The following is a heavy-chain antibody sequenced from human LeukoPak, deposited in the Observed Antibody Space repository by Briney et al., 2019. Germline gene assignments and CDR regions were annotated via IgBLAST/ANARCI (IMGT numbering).Heavy chain of an antibody. Sequence: ASVKVSCKASGYSFTSYGISWVRQAPGQGLEWMGWISVYNGNTNYAQKLQGRVTMTTDTSTSTAYMELRSLRSDDTAVYYCALVGAKDYYYYYYMDVWGKGTTVTVSS. CDR3: ALVGAKDYYYYYYMDV. V-gene: IGHV1-18*01. CDR2: ISVYNGNT. J-gene: IGHJ6*03. CDR1: GYSFTSYG. D-gene: IGHD1-26*01.